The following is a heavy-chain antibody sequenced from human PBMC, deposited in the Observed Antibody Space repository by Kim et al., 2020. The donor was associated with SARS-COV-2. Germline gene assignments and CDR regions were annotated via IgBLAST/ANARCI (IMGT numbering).Heavy chain of an antibody. CDR3: ARDRNSYI. J-gene: IGHJ3*02. V-gene: IGHV3-48*03. CDR2: RSTTK. Sequence: RSTTKYYADSVKGRFTISRDNAKNSLYLQMNSLRAEDTAVYYCARDRNSYIWGQGTMVTVSS. D-gene: IGHD6-13*01.